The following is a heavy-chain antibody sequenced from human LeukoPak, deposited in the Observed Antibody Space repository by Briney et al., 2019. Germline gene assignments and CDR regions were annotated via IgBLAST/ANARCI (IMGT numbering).Heavy chain of an antibody. CDR2: IKSKTDGGTT. V-gene: IGHV3-15*01. CDR3: TVSHADTAMAY. CDR1: GFTFSNAW. J-gene: IGHJ4*02. D-gene: IGHD5-18*01. Sequence: GGSLRLSCAASGFTFSNAWMSWVRQAPGKGLEWVGRIKSKTDGGTTDYAAPVKGRFTISRDDSKNTLYLQMNSLKTEDTAVYYCTVSHADTAMAYWGQGTLVTVSS.